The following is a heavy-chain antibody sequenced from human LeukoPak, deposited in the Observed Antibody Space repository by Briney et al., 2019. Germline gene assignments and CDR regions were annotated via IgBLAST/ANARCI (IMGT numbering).Heavy chain of an antibody. CDR1: GGSISSYY. D-gene: IGHD2-2*01. Sequence: PSETLSLTCTVSGGSISSYYWSWIRQPPGKGLEWIGYIYYSGSTNYNPSLKSRVTISVDTPKNQFSLKLSSVTAADTAVYYCARSSLYAFDIWGQGTMVTVSS. CDR2: IYYSGST. V-gene: IGHV4-59*01. CDR3: ARSSLYAFDI. J-gene: IGHJ3*02.